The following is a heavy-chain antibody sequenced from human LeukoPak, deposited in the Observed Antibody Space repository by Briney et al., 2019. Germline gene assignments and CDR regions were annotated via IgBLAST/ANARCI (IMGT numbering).Heavy chain of an antibody. CDR1: GFRFSTYA. CDR2: ISGSGGRI. CDR3: AKDLVRGADNDYYYMDV. V-gene: IGHV3-23*01. D-gene: IGHD1-1*01. Sequence: PGGSLRLSCVGSGFRFSTYAMSWVRQAPGKGLEWVSGISGSGGRINYADSVKGRFTSSRDNSKNTLYLQMNSLSVEDTAIYYCAKDLVRGADNDYYYMDVWGKGTTVTVSS. J-gene: IGHJ6*03.